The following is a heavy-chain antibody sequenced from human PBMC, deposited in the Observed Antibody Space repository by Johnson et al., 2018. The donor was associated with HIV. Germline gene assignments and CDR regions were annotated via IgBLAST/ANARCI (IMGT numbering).Heavy chain of an antibody. CDR2: ISSSGTTI. CDR3: ARRCDCGGVCYPDGFDI. D-gene: IGHD2-21*02. J-gene: IGHJ3*02. CDR1: GFTFSTYG. V-gene: IGHV3-11*04. Sequence: QVQLVESGGGLVKPGGSLRLSCAASGFTFSTYGTSWIRQAPGKGLEWVSYISSSGTTIYYADSVKGRFTISRDNAKHSLYLQMNSLRAEDTAVYYFARRCDCGGVCYPDGFDIWGQGTMVTVSS.